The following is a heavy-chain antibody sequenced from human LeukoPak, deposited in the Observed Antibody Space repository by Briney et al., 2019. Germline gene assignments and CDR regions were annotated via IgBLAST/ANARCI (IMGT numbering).Heavy chain of an antibody. D-gene: IGHD3-22*01. V-gene: IGHV3-7*01. CDR3: ARDRDYYAIDY. CDR2: IAKDGSGK. CDR1: GFTFSSYW. Sequence: GGSLRLSCAASGFTFSSYWMGWVRQAPGKGPEWVANIAKDGSGKNYVDSVKGRFTISRDNAKNSLYLQMNSLRAEDTAVYYCARDRDYYAIDYWGQGTLVTVSS. J-gene: IGHJ4*02.